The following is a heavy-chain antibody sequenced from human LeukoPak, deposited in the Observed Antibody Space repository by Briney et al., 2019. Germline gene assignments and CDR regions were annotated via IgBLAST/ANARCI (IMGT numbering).Heavy chain of an antibody. J-gene: IGHJ5*02. V-gene: IGHV1-18*01. Sequence: ASVKVSCKASGYTFTSYDINRVRQATGQGLEWMGWISAYNGNTNYAQKLQGRVTMTTDTSTSTAYMELRSLRSDDTAVYYCARVEVTGAGGFDPWGQGTLVTVSS. CDR2: ISAYNGNT. D-gene: IGHD2-21*02. CDR1: GYTFTSYD. CDR3: ARVEVTGAGGFDP.